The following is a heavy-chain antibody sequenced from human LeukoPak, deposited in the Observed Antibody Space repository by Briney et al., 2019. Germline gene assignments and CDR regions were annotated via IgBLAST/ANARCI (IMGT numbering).Heavy chain of an antibody. D-gene: IGHD5-12*01. J-gene: IGHJ6*03. CDR1: GGSFSTYY. CDR2: IYTSGTT. V-gene: IGHV4-4*07. Sequence: SETLSLTCTVSGGSFSTYYWSWIRQPAGKGLEWIGHIYTSGTTNYNPSLKSRVTMSLDTSKNQFSLKLSSVTAADTAVYYCARGSGYDSYYYYMDVWGKGTTVTISS. CDR3: ARGSGYDSYYYYMDV.